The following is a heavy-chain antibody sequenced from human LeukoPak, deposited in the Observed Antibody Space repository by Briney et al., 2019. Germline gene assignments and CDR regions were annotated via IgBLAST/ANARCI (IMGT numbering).Heavy chain of an antibody. V-gene: IGHV1-2*02. CDR2: INPNSGGT. D-gene: IGHD3-3*01. CDR1: GYTFTGYY. Sequence: GASVKVSCKASGYTFTGYYMHWVRQAPGQGLEWMGWINPNSGGTNYAQKLQGRVTMTTDTSTSTAYMELRSLRSDDTAVYYCARVGVTIFGVVISRTRIFDYWGQGTLVTVSS. J-gene: IGHJ4*02. CDR3: ARVGVTIFGVVISRTRIFDY.